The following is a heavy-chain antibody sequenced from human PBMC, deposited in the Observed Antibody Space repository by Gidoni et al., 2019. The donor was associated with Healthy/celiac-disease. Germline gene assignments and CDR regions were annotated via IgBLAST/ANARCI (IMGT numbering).Heavy chain of an antibody. V-gene: IGHV4-39*01. J-gene: IGHJ4*02. Sequence: QLQLQESGPGLVKPSETLSLTCTVSGGSISRSSYYWGWIRQPPGKGLEWIGSIYYSGSTYYNPSLKSRVTISVDTSKNQFSLKLSSVTAADTAVYYCARHNAAAGLHFFDYWGQGTLVTVSS. CDR3: ARHNAAAGLHFFDY. D-gene: IGHD6-13*01. CDR1: GGSISRSSYY. CDR2: IYYSGST.